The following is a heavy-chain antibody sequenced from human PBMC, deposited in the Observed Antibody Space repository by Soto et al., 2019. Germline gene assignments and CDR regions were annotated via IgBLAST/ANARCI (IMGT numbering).Heavy chain of an antibody. D-gene: IGHD2-2*01. J-gene: IGHJ4*02. CDR1: RFTFSSYA. Sequence: GGSLRLSCAASRFTFSSYAMSWVRQAPGKGLEWVSAISGSGGSTYYADSVKGRFTISRDNSKTTLYLKMNSLRAEETAVYYCAKVLVHCSSDRCSESFDYWGQGTLVTVSS. V-gene: IGHV3-23*01. CDR3: AKVLVHCSSDRCSESFDY. CDR2: ISGSGGST.